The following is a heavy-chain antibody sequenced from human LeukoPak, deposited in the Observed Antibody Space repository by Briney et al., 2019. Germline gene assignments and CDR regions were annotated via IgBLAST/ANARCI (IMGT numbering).Heavy chain of an antibody. V-gene: IGHV3-23*01. CDR2: ISGNGGVT. CDR1: AFTFGTYA. J-gene: IGHJ6*02. Sequence: GGSLRLSCAASAFTFGTYAMSWVRQAPGKGLEWVSDISGNGGVTHYADSVRGRFTISRDNSKNTLFLQMNSLRAEDTAVYYCSNAVNPWGYFGMDVWGQGTTVTVSS. D-gene: IGHD2-8*01. CDR3: SNAVNPWGYFGMDV.